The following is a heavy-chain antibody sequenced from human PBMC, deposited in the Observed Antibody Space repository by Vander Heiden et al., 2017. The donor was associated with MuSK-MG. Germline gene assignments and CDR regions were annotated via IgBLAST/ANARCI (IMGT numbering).Heavy chain of an antibody. D-gene: IGHD3-22*01. Sequence: VQSAAEVKKPGASVKVSCKASGYTFTGYYIHWVRQAPGQGLEWMGWINPNSGGTNYAQKFQGRVTMTRDTSISTAYMELSRLRSDDTAVYSCARVSDYDSSGYVDYWGQGTLVTVSS. J-gene: IGHJ4*02. CDR1: GYTFTGYY. V-gene: IGHV1-2*02. CDR3: ARVSDYDSSGYVDY. CDR2: INPNSGGT.